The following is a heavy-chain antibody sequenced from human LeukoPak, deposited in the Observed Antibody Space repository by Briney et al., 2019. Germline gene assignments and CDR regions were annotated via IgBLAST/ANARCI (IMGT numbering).Heavy chain of an antibody. J-gene: IGHJ4*02. D-gene: IGHD5-12*01. V-gene: IGHV3-73*01. CDR2: IRSQTNNHAT. CDR1: GFILSDSA. CDR3: TRRGGSYDF. Sequence: RAGGSLRLSCAASGFILSDSAMHWVRQASGKGPEWIGLIRSQTNNHATIYAASVKGRFTISRDDSKNTAFLQMNSLKVEDAAVYYCTRRGGSYDFWGQGTLVTVSS.